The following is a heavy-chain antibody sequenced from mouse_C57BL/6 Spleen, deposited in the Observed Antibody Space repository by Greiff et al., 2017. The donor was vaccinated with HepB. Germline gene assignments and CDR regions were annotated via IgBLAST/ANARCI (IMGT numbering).Heavy chain of an antibody. V-gene: IGHV5-17*01. Sequence: EVKLQESGGGLVKPGGSLKLSCAASGFTFSDYGMHWVRQAPEKGLEWVAYISSGSSTIYYADTVKGRFTISRDNAKNTLFLQMTSLRAEDTAMYDCASPDSSGDVRFAYWGQGTLVTVSA. CDR2: ISSGSSTI. J-gene: IGHJ3*01. CDR3: ASPDSSGDVRFAY. D-gene: IGHD3-2*02. CDR1: GFTFSDYG.